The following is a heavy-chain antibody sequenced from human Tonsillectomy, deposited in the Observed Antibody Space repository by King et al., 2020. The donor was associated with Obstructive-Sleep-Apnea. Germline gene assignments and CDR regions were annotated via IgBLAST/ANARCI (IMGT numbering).Heavy chain of an antibody. J-gene: IGHJ4*02. Sequence: VQLVESGGGLVQPGGSLRLSCAASGFTFSSYWMHWAPKAPGKGLVWVLRFMMEGRCPSYADSGKGRFTISRDNAKNTLYLQMNSLRAEDTAVCYCARTVDYSSSWFFFDYWGQGTLVTVSS. CDR1: GFTFSSYW. CDR3: ARTVDYSSSWFFFDY. D-gene: IGHD6-13*01. V-gene: IGHV3-74*01. CDR2: FMMEGRCP.